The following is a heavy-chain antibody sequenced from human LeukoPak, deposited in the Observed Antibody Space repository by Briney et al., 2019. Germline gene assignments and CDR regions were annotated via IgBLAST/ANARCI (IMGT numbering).Heavy chain of an antibody. CDR2: IYYSGNT. D-gene: IGHD3-3*01. J-gene: IGHJ5*02. V-gene: IGHV4-39*02. CDR1: GDSISSNNYY. CDR3: ARQRPSYYDFWRGYPNT. Sequence: SETLSLTCTVSGDSISSNNYYWGWIRQPPGQGLEWIGSIYYSGNTYYNPSLKSRITISIDTSKNHFSLKLTSVTAAATAVYYCARQRPSYYDFWRGYPNTWGQGTLVTVSS.